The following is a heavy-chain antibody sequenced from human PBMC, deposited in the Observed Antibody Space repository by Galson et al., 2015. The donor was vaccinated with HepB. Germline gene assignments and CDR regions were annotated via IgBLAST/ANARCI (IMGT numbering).Heavy chain of an antibody. D-gene: IGHD3-9*01. V-gene: IGHV5-10-1*01. Sequence: QSGAEVKKPGESLRISCKTSGYNFTNYWVSWVRQMPGKGPEWMGKIDPTDSYTNYSPSFQGYVTISTDKSVSTAYLQWNSLKASDTAIYYCARQPYYYDALAGHYGVTNYFDYWGPGALVTVSS. J-gene: IGHJ4*02. CDR2: IDPTDSYT. CDR1: GYNFTNYW. CDR3: ARQPYYYDALAGHYGVTNYFDY.